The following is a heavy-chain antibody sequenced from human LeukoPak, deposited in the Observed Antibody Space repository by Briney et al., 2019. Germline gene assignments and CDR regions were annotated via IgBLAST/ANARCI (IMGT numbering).Heavy chain of an antibody. CDR1: GGSISSYY. CDR2: IYYSGST. Sequence: SETLSLTCTVSGGSISSYYWSWIRQPPGKGLEWIGYIYYSGSTYYNPSLRSRVTISVDTSKNQFSLKLSSVTAADTAVYYCARSSEGRYYYDSSGFSYYYYYMDVWSKGTTVTISS. D-gene: IGHD3-22*01. V-gene: IGHV4-59*01. CDR3: ARSSEGRYYYDSSGFSYYYYYMDV. J-gene: IGHJ6*03.